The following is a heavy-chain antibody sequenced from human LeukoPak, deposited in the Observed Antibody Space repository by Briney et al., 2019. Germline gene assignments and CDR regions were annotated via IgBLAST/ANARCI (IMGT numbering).Heavy chain of an antibody. Sequence: ASVKVSCKASGYTFTGYYMHWVRQAPGQGLEWMGWINPNSGGTNYAQKFQGWVTMTRDTSISTAYMELSRLRSDDTAVYYCARERTTVTTSPYGMDVWGQGTTVTVSS. CDR2: INPNSGGT. CDR1: GYTFTGYY. D-gene: IGHD4-17*01. CDR3: ARERTTVTTSPYGMDV. V-gene: IGHV1-2*04. J-gene: IGHJ6*02.